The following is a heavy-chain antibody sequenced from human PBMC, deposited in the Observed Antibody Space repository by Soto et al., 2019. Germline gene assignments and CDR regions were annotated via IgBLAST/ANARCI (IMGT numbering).Heavy chain of an antibody. CDR1: GFTVSTNY. V-gene: IGHV3-66*01. CDR3: ARDGITPLTGYSSGWYLGY. CDR2: IYSGGTT. Sequence: EVQLVESGGGLVQPGGSLRLSCAASGFTVSTNYMSWVRQAPGKGLEWVSVIYSGGTTYYVDSVKGRFTISRDNSKNTLYLQMNSLRAEDTAVYYCARDGITPLTGYSSGWYLGYWGQGTLVTVSS. D-gene: IGHD6-19*01. J-gene: IGHJ4*02.